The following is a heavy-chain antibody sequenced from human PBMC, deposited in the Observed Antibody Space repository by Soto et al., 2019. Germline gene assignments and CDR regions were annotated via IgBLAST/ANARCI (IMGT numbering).Heavy chain of an antibody. Sequence: QVQLVESGGGLVKPGGSLRLSCAASGITFSDFYMSWIRQAPGKGLEWVSYISSSGTTIYYADSVEGRFTISRDSAKNSLYLHMNSLRAEDTAVYYCATLVYCGDDCYFDYWGQGTLVTVSS. CDR2: ISSSGTTI. CDR1: GITFSDFY. CDR3: ATLVYCGDDCYFDY. D-gene: IGHD2-21*01. J-gene: IGHJ4*02. V-gene: IGHV3-11*01.